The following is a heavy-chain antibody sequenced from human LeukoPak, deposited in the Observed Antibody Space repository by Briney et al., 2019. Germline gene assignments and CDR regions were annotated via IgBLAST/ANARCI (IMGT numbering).Heavy chain of an antibody. J-gene: IGHJ4*02. CDR3: ASARDVVIDY. CDR2: IYHSGST. Sequence: SQTLSLTCTVSGGSISSGGYYWSWIRQHPGKGLGWIGYIYHSGSTYYNPSLKSRLTISVDTSKNQVSLKLISVTAADTAVYYCASARDVVIDYWGQGALVTVSS. D-gene: IGHD3-10*02. V-gene: IGHV4-31*03. CDR1: GGSISSGGYY.